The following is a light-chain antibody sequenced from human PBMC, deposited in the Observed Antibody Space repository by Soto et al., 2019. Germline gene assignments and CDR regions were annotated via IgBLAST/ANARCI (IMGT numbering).Light chain of an antibody. CDR1: QSVSSSY. Sequence: EMVLTQSPGTPSSPPEERATLSCRASQSVSSSYLAWYQQKPGQAPRLLIYGASSRATGIPDRFSGSGSGTDFTLTISRLEPEDFAVYYCQQYGSSPWTFGQGTKVEIK. CDR3: QQYGSSPWT. CDR2: GAS. V-gene: IGKV3-20*01. J-gene: IGKJ1*01.